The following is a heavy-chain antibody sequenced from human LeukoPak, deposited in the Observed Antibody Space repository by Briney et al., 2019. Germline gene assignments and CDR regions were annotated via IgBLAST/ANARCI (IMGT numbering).Heavy chain of an antibody. D-gene: IGHD3-22*01. V-gene: IGHV3-64D*09. Sequence: PGGSLRLSCSASGFTFSGYAMHWVRQAPGKGLEYVSAISSNGGSTYYADSVKGRSTISRDNSKNTLYLQMSSLRAEDTAVYYCVRTLYDSSGYLDYWGQGTLVTVSS. CDR2: ISSNGGST. CDR3: VRTLYDSSGYLDY. J-gene: IGHJ4*02. CDR1: GFTFSGYA.